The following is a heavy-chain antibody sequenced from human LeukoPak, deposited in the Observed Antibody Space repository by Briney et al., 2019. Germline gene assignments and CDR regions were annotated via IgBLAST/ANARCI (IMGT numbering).Heavy chain of an antibody. D-gene: IGHD2-21*02. CDR3: AREDEAYCGGDCSPSY. Sequence: VASVKVSCKASGYTFTSYYMHWVRQAPGQGLEWMGIINPSGGSTSYAQKFQGRVTMTRDTSTSTVYMELSSLGSEDTAVYYCAREDEAYCGGDCSPSYWGQGTLVTVSS. J-gene: IGHJ4*02. CDR1: GYTFTSYY. V-gene: IGHV1-46*01. CDR2: INPSGGST.